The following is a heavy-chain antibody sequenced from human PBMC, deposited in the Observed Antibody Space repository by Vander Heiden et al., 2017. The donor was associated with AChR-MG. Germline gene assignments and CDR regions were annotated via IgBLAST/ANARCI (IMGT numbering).Heavy chain of an antibody. CDR2: IIPIFGTA. CDR3: ARRYCSGGSCGGRGWFDP. CDR1: GGTFSSYA. Sequence: QVQLVQSGAEVKKPGSSVKVSCKASGGTFSSYAISWVRQAPGQGLEWMGGIIPIFGTANYAQKFQGRVTITADESTSTAYMELSSLRSEDTAVYYCARRYCSGGSCGGRGWFDPWGQGTLVTVSS. J-gene: IGHJ5*02. V-gene: IGHV1-69*01. D-gene: IGHD2-15*01.